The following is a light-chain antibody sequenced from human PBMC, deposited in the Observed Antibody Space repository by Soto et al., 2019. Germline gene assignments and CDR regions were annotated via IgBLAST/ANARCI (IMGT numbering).Light chain of an antibody. CDR2: KAS. CDR3: QQYYSTPIT. J-gene: IGKJ5*01. Sequence: DIQKPQYPSTLSESVGDRVTIPWRASQSISSWLAWYQQKPGKAPKLLIYKASSLESGVPSRFSGSGSGTEFTLTISCLQAEDVAVYYCQQYYSTPITFGRGTRVEIK. CDR1: QSISSW. V-gene: IGKV1-5*03.